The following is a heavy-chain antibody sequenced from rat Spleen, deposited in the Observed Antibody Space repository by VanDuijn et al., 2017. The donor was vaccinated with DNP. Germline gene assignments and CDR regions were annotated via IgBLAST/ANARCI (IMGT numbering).Heavy chain of an antibody. CDR3: ARGYYAGGYYYS. J-gene: IGHJ2*01. V-gene: IGHV3-1*01. CDR1: GSSITSNY. D-gene: IGHD1-12*02. Sequence: EVQLQESGSGLVKPSQSLSLTCSVTGSSITSNYWGWIRKFPGNKMEYIGHISYSGSTNYNPSLKSRISITRDTSKNQFFLQVNSVTPDDTATYYCARGYYAGGYYYSWGQGVMVTVSS. CDR2: ISYSGST.